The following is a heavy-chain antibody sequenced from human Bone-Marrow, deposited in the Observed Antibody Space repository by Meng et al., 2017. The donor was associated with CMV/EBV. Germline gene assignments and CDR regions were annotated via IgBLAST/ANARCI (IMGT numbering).Heavy chain of an antibody. D-gene: IGHD3-16*01. V-gene: IGHV4-61*01. CDR1: GGSVSNGSYY. CDR2: IYYSGST. CDR3: ARDYDGGGMGWFDP. J-gene: IGHJ5*02. Sequence: SETLSLTCTVSGGSVSNGSYYWSWIRQPPGKGLEWIGYIYYSGSTNYNPSLKSRVTISVDTSKNQFALKLSPVTAADTAVYYCARDYDGGGMGWFDPWGPGPLVTGSS.